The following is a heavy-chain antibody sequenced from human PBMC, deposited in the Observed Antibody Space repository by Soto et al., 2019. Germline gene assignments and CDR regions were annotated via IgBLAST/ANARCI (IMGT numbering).Heavy chain of an antibody. J-gene: IGHJ6*02. Sequence: QVQLVESGGGVVQPGRSLRLSCAASGFTFSSYAMHWVRQAPGKGLEWVAVISYDGSNKYYADSVKGRFTISRDNSNNALYLQMNSLRAEDTAVYYCARFQRNGMDVWGQGTTVTLSS. CDR1: GFTFSSYA. CDR2: ISYDGSNK. V-gene: IGHV3-30-3*01. CDR3: ARFQRNGMDV.